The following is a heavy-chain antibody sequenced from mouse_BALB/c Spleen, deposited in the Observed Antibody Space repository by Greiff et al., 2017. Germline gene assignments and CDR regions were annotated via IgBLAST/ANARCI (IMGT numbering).Heavy chain of an antibody. Sequence: LVKTGASVKISCKASGYSFTGYYMHWVKQSHGKSLEWIGYISCYNGATSYNQKFKGKATFTVDTSSSTAYMQFNSLTSEDSAVYYCARSWYYGSSYWYFDVWGAGTTATVSS. V-gene: IGHV1S34*01. CDR1: GYSFTGYY. D-gene: IGHD1-1*01. CDR2: ISCYNGAT. J-gene: IGHJ1*01. CDR3: ARSWYYGSSYWYFDV.